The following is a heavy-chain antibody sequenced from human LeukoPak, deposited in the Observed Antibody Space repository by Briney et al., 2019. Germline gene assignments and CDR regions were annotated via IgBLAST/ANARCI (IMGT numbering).Heavy chain of an antibody. Sequence: GGSLRLSCAASEFRFSSYAMNWVRQAPGKGLEWVSGIGASGSSTYYADSVKGRFTISRDNSKTTLYLQMNSLRAEDTACYYWARGPSSVNHGFEIWGQGKMVTVSS. V-gene: IGHV3-23*01. J-gene: IGHJ3*02. CDR1: EFRFSSYA. CDR3: ARGPSSVNHGFEI. D-gene: IGHD3-10*01. CDR2: IGASGSST.